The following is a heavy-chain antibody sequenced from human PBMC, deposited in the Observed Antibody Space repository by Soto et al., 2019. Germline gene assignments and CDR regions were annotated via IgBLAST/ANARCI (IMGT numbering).Heavy chain of an antibody. V-gene: IGHV3-49*04. CDR3: TRIKRAAGWYYYYGMDV. J-gene: IGHJ6*02. D-gene: IGHD6-13*01. Sequence: GSLRLSCTASGFTFGDYAMSWVRQAPGKGLEWVGFIRSKAYGGTTEYAASVKGRFTISRDDSKSIAYLQMNSLKTEDTAVYYCTRIKRAAGWYYYYGMDVWGQGTTVTVSS. CDR2: IRSKAYGGTT. CDR1: GFTFGDYA.